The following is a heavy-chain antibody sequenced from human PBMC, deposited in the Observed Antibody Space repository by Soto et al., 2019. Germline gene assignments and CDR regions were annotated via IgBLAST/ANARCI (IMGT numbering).Heavy chain of an antibody. J-gene: IGHJ6*02. Sequence: ASVEVSCKXSGYTFTSYDINWVRQATGQGLEWMGWMNPNSGNTGYAQKFQGRVTMTRNTSISTAYMELSSLRSEDTAVYYCARDLYDFWSGPFPMDVWGQGTTVTVSS. V-gene: IGHV1-8*01. D-gene: IGHD3-3*01. CDR2: MNPNSGNT. CDR1: GYTFTSYD. CDR3: ARDLYDFWSGPFPMDV.